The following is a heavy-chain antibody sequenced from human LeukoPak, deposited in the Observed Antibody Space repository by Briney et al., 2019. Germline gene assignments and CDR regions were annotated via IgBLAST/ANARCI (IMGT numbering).Heavy chain of an antibody. CDR2: ISGRGGSI. Sequence: GGSLRLSCEASGFTFSSYAMSWVRQAPGKGLGWGSVISGRGGSIYYADSVKGRFTISRDNSKNTLYLQMNSLRAEDTAIYYCAKEGGTYDFFGGFFDYWGQGTLVTVSS. V-gene: IGHV3-23*01. D-gene: IGHD3-3*01. J-gene: IGHJ4*02. CDR3: AKEGGTYDFFGGFFDY. CDR1: GFTFSSYA.